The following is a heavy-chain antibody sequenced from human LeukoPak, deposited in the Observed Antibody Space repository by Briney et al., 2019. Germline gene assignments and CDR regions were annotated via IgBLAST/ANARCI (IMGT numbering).Heavy chain of an antibody. V-gene: IGHV3-21*01. CDR3: ARGDGYYDSSGYFDY. J-gene: IGHJ4*02. CDR1: GFTFSSYS. D-gene: IGHD3-22*01. CDR2: ISRSSSYI. Sequence: GGSPRLSCAASGFTFSSYSMNWVRQAPGKGLEWVSSISRSSSYIYYADSVKGRFTISRDNAKNSLYLKMNSLRAEDTAVYYCARGDGYYDSSGYFDYWGQGTLVTVSS.